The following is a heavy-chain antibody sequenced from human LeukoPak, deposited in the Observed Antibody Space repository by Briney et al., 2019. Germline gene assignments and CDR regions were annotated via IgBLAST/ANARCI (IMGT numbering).Heavy chain of an antibody. V-gene: IGHV3-7*04. CDR1: GFTFSRYW. Sequence: GGSLRLSCVASGFTFSRYWMTWVRQAPGKGLEWVANIKQDGSKKSYVDSVKGRFTISRDNAKNSLYLQMNSLRAEDTAIYYCTRVGYIDEGIDYWGQGTLVTVSS. CDR2: IKQDGSKK. D-gene: IGHD5-24*01. J-gene: IGHJ4*02. CDR3: TRVGYIDEGIDY.